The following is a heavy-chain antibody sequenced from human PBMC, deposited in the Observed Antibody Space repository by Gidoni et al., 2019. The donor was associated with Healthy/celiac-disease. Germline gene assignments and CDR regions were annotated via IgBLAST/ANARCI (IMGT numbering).Heavy chain of an antibody. V-gene: IGHV3-23*01. Sequence: EVQLLESGGGLVQPGGSLRLSCAASGFTFSSYAMSWVRQAPGKGLEWVSAISGSGGSTYYADSVKGRFTISRDNSKNTLYLQMNSLRAEDTAVYYCAKAFPYYYDSSGYFEVYPIQALAWGQGTMVTVSS. CDR2: ISGSGGST. J-gene: IGHJ3*01. D-gene: IGHD3-22*01. CDR3: AKAFPYYYDSSGYFEVYPIQALA. CDR1: GFTFSSYA.